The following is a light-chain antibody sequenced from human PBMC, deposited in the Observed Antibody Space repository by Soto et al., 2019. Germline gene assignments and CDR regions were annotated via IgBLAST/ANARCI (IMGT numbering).Light chain of an antibody. Sequence: QSALTQPASVSGSLGQSITISCSGTSSDVGGGYNYVSWYQQHPGKAPKLMIYEVTNRPSGISYRFSGSKSGNTASLTISGLQAEDEADYYCASYTRTTTLVFGGGTKLTVL. J-gene: IGLJ2*01. CDR1: SSDVGGGYNY. CDR3: ASYTRTTTLV. V-gene: IGLV2-14*01. CDR2: EVT.